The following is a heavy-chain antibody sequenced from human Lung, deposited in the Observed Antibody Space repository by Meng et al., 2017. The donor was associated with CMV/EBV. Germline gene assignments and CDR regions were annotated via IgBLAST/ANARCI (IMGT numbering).Heavy chain of an antibody. Sequence: EVLLVEFGGGFVKPGESLRLSCAASGFSFSNAWMSWVRQAPGKGLEWVGRIKSKTDGETADYNAPVKGRFTISRDDSKNTLYLQMNSLKTEDTAIYYCIWNDLGDYWGQGTLVTVSS. D-gene: IGHD1-1*01. CDR1: GFSFSNAW. CDR2: IKSKTDGETA. CDR3: IWNDLGDY. J-gene: IGHJ4*02. V-gene: IGHV3-15*01.